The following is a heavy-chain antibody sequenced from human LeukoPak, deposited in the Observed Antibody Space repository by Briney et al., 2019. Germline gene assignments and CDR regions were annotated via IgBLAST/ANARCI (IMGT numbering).Heavy chain of an antibody. CDR2: IKSDGSST. Sequence: PGGSLGLSCAASGFTFRSYWMHWVRQAPGKGPVWVSRIKSDGSSTRYADTVKGRFTISRDNAKNTLYLQMNSLRAEDTAVYYCARDRPDYYDSSGYSPLFDSWGQGTLVAVSS. V-gene: IGHV3-74*01. CDR1: GFTFRSYW. J-gene: IGHJ4*02. D-gene: IGHD3-22*01. CDR3: ARDRPDYYDSSGYSPLFDS.